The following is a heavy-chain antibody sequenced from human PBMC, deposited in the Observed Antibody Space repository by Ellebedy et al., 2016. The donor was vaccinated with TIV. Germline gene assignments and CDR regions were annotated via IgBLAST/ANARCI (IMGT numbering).Heavy chain of an antibody. J-gene: IGHJ6*02. CDR3: ARRGTFAYYYYGMDV. CDR2: ISGSGGST. CDR1: GFTFSSYA. Sequence: GGSLRLXCAASGFTFSSYAMSWVRQAPGKGLEWVSAISGSGGSTYYADSVKGRFTISRDNSKNTLYLQMNSLRAEDTAVYYCARRGTFAYYYYGMDVWGQGTTVTVSS. D-gene: IGHD1-1*01. V-gene: IGHV3-23*01.